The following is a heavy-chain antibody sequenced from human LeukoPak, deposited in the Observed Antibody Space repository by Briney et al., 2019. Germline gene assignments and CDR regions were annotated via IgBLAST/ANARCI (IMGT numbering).Heavy chain of an antibody. D-gene: IGHD6-19*01. V-gene: IGHV1-2*02. Sequence: ASVKVSCKASGYTFTGYYMHWVRQAPGQGLEWMGWINPNSGVRNYAQKFQGRVTMTRDSSISTAYMELSRLRSDDTAVYYCARSRVVAGLAFDIWGQGTMVTVSS. J-gene: IGHJ3*02. CDR3: ARSRVVAGLAFDI. CDR1: GYTFTGYY. CDR2: INPNSGVR.